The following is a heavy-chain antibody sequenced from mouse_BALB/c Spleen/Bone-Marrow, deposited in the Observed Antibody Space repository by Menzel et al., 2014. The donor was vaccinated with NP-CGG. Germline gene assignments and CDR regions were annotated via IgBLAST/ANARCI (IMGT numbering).Heavy chain of an antibody. CDR3: SRSFITTAYYAMDY. V-gene: IGHV1-55*01. D-gene: IGHD1-2*01. J-gene: IGHJ4*01. CDR1: GYTFTCYW. CDR2: IYPGRGIT. Sequence: VQLQQSGAELVKPGASVKMSCKASGYTFTCYWINWVKQRPGQGLEWIGDIYPGRGITNYNEKFKSETTLTLDTSSSTAYMQLSSLTSEDSAVYYCSRSFITTAYYAMDYWGQGTSVTVSS.